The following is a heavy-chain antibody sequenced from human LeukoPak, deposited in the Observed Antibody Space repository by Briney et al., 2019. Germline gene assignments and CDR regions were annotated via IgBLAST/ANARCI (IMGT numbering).Heavy chain of an antibody. Sequence: GGSLRLSCAASGFMFRIYGIQWVRQAPGKGLEWVAATSGSGVNSYYADSVRGRFTISRDNSQNTLYLQMDSLRAEDTALYYCAKEYSGYDFDYWGQGTLVTVSS. J-gene: IGHJ4*02. V-gene: IGHV3-23*01. CDR1: GFMFRIYG. D-gene: IGHD5-12*01. CDR2: TSGSGVNS. CDR3: AKEYSGYDFDY.